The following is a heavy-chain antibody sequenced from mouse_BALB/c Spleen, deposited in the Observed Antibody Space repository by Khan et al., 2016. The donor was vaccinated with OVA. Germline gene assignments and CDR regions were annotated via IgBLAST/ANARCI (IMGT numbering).Heavy chain of an antibody. CDR1: GYIFTSYW. J-gene: IGHJ2*01. Sequence: QLQQSGAELVRPGASVKLSCKTSGYIFTSYWIHWVKQRSGQGLEWIARIYPGTDNTYYNEKLKDKATLTADKSSSTAYMQLSSLNSDDSAVYCCAREEAWYYFDYWGQGTTLTVSS. V-gene: IGHV1S132*01. CDR2: IYPGTDNT. CDR3: AREEAWYYFDY. D-gene: IGHD3-2*02.